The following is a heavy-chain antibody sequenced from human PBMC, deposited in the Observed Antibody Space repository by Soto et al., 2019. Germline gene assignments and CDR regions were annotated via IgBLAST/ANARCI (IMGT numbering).Heavy chain of an antibody. Sequence: QVQLVESGGGVVQPGDSLRLSCAASGFMFSGYGMHWIRQAPGKGLEWVAVISHDGSEKDYGDSVKGRCTVSRDNSNKPPFFQIDSLRAEDTAVYYCAKLVGGVKAIGAHGDWLDPWGQGTLVTVSS. J-gene: IGHJ5*02. CDR3: AKLVGGVKAIGAHGDWLDP. D-gene: IGHD3-3*01. V-gene: IGHV3-30*18. CDR2: ISHDGSEK. CDR1: GFMFSGYG.